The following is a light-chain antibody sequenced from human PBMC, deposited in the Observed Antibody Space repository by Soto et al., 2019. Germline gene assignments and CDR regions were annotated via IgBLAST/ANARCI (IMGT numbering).Light chain of an antibody. CDR3: QQANSFGLT. J-gene: IGKJ4*01. Sequence: DIQMTQSPSSVSASVGDRVTITCRASQDISSWLAWYQQKPGRAPKLLIYAASSLRSGVPSRFSGSGSGTDFTLTISSLQPEDFATYYCQQANSFGLTFGGETKVEIK. CDR2: AAS. V-gene: IGKV1D-12*01. CDR1: QDISSW.